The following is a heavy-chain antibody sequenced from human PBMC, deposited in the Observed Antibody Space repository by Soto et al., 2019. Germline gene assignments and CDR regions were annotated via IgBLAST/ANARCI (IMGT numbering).Heavy chain of an antibody. CDR2: IYYSGST. D-gene: IGHD3-22*01. V-gene: IGHV4-39*07. Sequence: SETLSLTCAVSGGSISNSRYYWAWIRQPPGKGLDWIGNIYYSGSTYYNPSLKSRITISVDTSRNQFSLRLNSVTAEDTAVYYCAKAYYDSSGSHWVGDYWGQGTLVTVSS. J-gene: IGHJ4*02. CDR1: GGSISNSRYY. CDR3: AKAYYDSSGSHWVGDY.